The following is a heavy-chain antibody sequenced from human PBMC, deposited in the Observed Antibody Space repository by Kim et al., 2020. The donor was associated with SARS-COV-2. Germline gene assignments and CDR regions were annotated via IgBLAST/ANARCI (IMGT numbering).Heavy chain of an antibody. V-gene: IGHV4-39*01. CDR2: ICYSRCH. CDR1: GLSITSSSYY. CDR3: SRHSQSLPLLDS. Sequence: SETLSLTCTFSGLSITSSSYYWGRIRYPPAKELEWIGIICYSRCHYYNPSLKSPFTITLATSKNPLSLNLSSVTASHTAVYYCSRHSQSLPLLDS. J-gene: IGHJ5*01.